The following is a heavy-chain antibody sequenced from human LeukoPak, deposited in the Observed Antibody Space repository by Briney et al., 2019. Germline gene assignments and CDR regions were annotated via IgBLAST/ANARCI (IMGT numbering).Heavy chain of an antibody. V-gene: IGHV4-34*01. CDR1: GGPFCGSY. D-gene: IGHD3-10*01. J-gene: IGHJ6*02. CDR3: ARGPGRGVPYCMYV. Sequence: SETLSLTCAVCGGPFCGSYWSWIRQPLGKGLDWFGETNHSGSTNYNPSLKSRVTISLDTSKNQFSLKLSSVTAADTAVYYCARGPGRGVPYCMYVWGQGTTVTASS. CDR2: TNHSGST.